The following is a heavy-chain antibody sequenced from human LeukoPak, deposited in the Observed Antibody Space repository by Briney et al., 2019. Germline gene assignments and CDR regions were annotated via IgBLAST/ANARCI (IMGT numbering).Heavy chain of an antibody. V-gene: IGHV1-18*04. D-gene: IGHD3-9*01. J-gene: IGHJ3*02. CDR1: GYTFTRYA. Sequence: ASVKVSCKASGYTFTRYAITWVRQAPGQGPEWMGRISPYNGNTNYAQKLQGRVTMTTDTSTSTAYMEVRSLRSDDTAVYYCARGAYYDILTGYETVDAFDIWGQGTMVTVSS. CDR3: ARGAYYDILTGYETVDAFDI. CDR2: ISPYNGNT.